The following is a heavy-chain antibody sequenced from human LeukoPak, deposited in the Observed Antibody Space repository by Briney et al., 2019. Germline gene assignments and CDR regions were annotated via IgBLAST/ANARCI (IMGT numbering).Heavy chain of an antibody. CDR3: ARYLPTGTTYYFDY. V-gene: IGHV4-38-2*02. CDR2: VYHSGTT. Sequence: SETLSLTCTVSNYSISSGYYWGWIRQPPGKGLEWIGDVYHSGTTNYNPSLKSRVAISVDTSKNQFSLKLSSVTAADTAVYYCARYLPTGTTYYFDYWGQGTLVTVSS. D-gene: IGHD1/OR15-1a*01. CDR1: NYSISSGYY. J-gene: IGHJ4*02.